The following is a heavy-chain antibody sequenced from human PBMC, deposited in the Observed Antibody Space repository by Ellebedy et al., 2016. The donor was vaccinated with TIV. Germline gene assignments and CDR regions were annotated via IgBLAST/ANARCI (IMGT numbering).Heavy chain of an antibody. V-gene: IGHV6-1*01. D-gene: IGHD3-10*01. Sequence: SETLSLTXAISGDSVSSNSAAWNCIRQSPSRGLEWLGRTYYRSKWYNDYAVSVKSRITINPDTSKNQFSLQLNSVTPEDTAVYYCARGRDVLGELDYWGQGTLVTVSS. CDR2: TYYRSKWYN. CDR3: ARGRDVLGELDY. J-gene: IGHJ4*02. CDR1: GDSVSSNSAA.